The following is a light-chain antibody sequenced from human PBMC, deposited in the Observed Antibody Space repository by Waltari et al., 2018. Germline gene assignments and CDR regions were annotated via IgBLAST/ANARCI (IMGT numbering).Light chain of an antibody. CDR3: SSFTTGSTGL. CDR2: NVS. J-gene: IGLJ2*01. CDR1: SSDIGAFSL. Sequence: QSALAQPASVSGSPGPSITLSCTGSSSDIGAFSLVSWYQQHPGRAPRLIIRNVSERPSGVPHSFSGSKSGNTASLTISSLRSEDESLYFCSSFTTGSTGLFGGGTKLTVL. V-gene: IGLV2-14*03.